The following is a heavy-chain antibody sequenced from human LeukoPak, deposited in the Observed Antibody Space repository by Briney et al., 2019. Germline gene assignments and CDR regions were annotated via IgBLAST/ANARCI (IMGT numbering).Heavy chain of an antibody. J-gene: IGHJ4*02. D-gene: IGHD3-3*01. Sequence: GGSLRLSCAAAEFTLSNHWMTWVRQAPGKGLEWVAHINQDGSEKNYVDSVKGRFTISRDNAKNSLYLQMNNLRAEDTAVYYCAKRNEGHYTDYWGQGTLVTVSS. CDR2: INQDGSEK. V-gene: IGHV3-7*05. CDR3: AKRNEGHYTDY. CDR1: EFTLSNHW.